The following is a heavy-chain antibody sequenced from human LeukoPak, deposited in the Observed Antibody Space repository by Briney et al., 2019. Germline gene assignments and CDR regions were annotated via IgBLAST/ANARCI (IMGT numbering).Heavy chain of an antibody. V-gene: IGHV1-8*01. Sequence: VSLKVSCKASGYTVTSYDINWVRQATGQGLEWMGWMNPNSGNTGYAQKFQGRVTMTRNTSISTAYMELSSLRSEDTAVYYCARRSSGWSGVDYWGQGTLVTVSS. D-gene: IGHD6-19*01. J-gene: IGHJ4*02. CDR2: MNPNSGNT. CDR1: GYTVTSYD. CDR3: ARRSSGWSGVDY.